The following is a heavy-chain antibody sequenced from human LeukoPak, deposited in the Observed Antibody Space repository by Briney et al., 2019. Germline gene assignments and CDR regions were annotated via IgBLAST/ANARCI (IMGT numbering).Heavy chain of an antibody. J-gene: IGHJ5*02. D-gene: IGHD6-13*01. V-gene: IGHV3-21*01. CDR3: ARDGYSSSWENWFDP. CDR2: ISSSSSYI. CDR1: GFTFSSCS. Sequence: GGSLRLSCAASGFTFSSCSMNWVRQAPGKGLEWVSSISSSSSYIYYADSVKGRFTISRDNAKNSLYLQMNSLRAEDTAVYYCARDGYSSSWENWFDPWGQGTLVTVSS.